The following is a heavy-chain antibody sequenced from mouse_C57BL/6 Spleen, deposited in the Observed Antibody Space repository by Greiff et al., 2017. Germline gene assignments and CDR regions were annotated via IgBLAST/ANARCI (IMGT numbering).Heavy chain of an antibody. Sequence: VQLKASGGGLVKPGGSLKLSCAASGFTFSDYGMHWVRQAPEKGLEWVAYISSGSSTIYYADTVKGRFTISRDNAKNTLFLQMTSLRSEDTAMYYGARGKPYYSNYLDAMDYWGQGTSVTVSS. CDR2: ISSGSSTI. J-gene: IGHJ4*01. D-gene: IGHD2-5*01. CDR3: ARGKPYYSNYLDAMDY. V-gene: IGHV5-17*01. CDR1: GFTFSDYG.